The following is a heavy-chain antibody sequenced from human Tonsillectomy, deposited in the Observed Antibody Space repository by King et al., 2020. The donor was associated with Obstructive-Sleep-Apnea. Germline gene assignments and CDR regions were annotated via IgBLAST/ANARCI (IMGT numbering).Heavy chain of an antibody. V-gene: IGHV4-39*07. J-gene: IGHJ4*02. CDR1: GGSISSSSYY. D-gene: IGHD6-19*01. CDR2: IYYSGST. Sequence: QLQESGPGLVKPSETLSLTCTVSGGSISSSSYYWGWIRQPPGKGLEWIGSIYYSGSTYYNPSLKSRVTISVDTSKNQFSLKLSSVTAADTAVYYCARDGSGPYFDYWGQGTLVTVSS. CDR3: ARDGSGPYFDY.